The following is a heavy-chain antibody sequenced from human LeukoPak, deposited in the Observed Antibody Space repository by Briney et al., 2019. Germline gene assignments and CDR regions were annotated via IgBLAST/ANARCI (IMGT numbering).Heavy chain of an antibody. CDR2: INPNSGGT. D-gene: IGHD3-10*01. V-gene: IGHV1-2*02. Sequence: GASVKVSCKASGYTFTGYYMHWVRQAPGQGLEWMGWINPNSGGTNYAKKFQGSVTMSWDTSTSTAYMVLRNLRSGDKAEYYGAKMYSGSYSLIGQAPFDYWGQGTLVSVSS. CDR1: GYTFTGYY. J-gene: IGHJ4*02. CDR3: AKMYSGSYSLIGQAPFDY.